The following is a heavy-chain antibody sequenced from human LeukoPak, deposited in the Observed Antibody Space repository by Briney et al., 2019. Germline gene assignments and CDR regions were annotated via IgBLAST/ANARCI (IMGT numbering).Heavy chain of an antibody. CDR2: IYSSGST. V-gene: IGHV4-39*07. J-gene: IGHJ3*01. Sequence: SETLSLACSVSGVSISSGSNYWGWIRQPPGKTLEWIGSIYSSGSTYYNSSLKSRVIILIDTSKNHFSLTLSSVTAADTAVYYCTRSDGYGLVGIWGQGTMVTVSS. CDR1: GVSISSGSNY. CDR3: TRSDGYGLVGI. D-gene: IGHD3-10*01.